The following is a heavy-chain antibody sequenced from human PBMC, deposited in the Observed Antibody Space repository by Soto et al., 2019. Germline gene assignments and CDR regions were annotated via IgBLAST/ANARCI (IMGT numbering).Heavy chain of an antibody. CDR1: GFTFDDYA. CDR2: ISWNSGSI. D-gene: IGHD5-12*01. Sequence: GGSLRLSCAASGFTFDDYAMHWVRQAPGKGLEWVSGISWNSGSIGYADSVKGRFTISRDNAKNSLYLQMNSLRAEDTALYYCAIAGRDGYNRFDYWGQGTLVTVSS. V-gene: IGHV3-9*01. CDR3: AIAGRDGYNRFDY. J-gene: IGHJ4*02.